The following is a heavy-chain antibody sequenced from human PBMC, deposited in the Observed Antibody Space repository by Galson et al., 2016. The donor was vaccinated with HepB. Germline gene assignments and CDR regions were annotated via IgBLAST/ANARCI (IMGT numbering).Heavy chain of an antibody. Sequence: LSLTCTVSGGSVSSGSSYWSWIRQPPGKGLEWISYISNTGNTTYYADSVEGRFTISRDNAKNSVYLQMNTLRGEDTAVYYCATQLALIIVPGTLDSWGQGTLVTVSS. V-gene: IGHV3-11*01. J-gene: IGHJ4*02. CDR3: ATQLALIIVPGTLDS. CDR2: ISNTGNTT. CDR1: GGSVSSGSSY. D-gene: IGHD2/OR15-2a*01.